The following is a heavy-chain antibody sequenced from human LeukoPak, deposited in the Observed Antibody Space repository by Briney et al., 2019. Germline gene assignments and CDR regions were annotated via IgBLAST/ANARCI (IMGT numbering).Heavy chain of an antibody. CDR3: VGFYGSGSYHWFDP. Sequence: SETLSLTCSVSGTSISSGGFYWTWIRQSPGQGLEWIGHSYFNEQTSYNPSLKSRASISADTSKNQFSLNLTSVTVADTAVYYCVGFYGSGSYHWFDPWGQGTLVTVSS. CDR2: SYFNEQT. D-gene: IGHD3-10*01. J-gene: IGHJ5*02. V-gene: IGHV4-31*03. CDR1: GTSISSGGFY.